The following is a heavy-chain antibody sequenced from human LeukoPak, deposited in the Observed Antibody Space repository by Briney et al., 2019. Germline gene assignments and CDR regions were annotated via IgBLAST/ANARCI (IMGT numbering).Heavy chain of an antibody. CDR1: GGTFSSYA. J-gene: IGHJ4*02. V-gene: IGHV1-8*02. CDR2: MNPNSGNT. Sequence: ASVKVSCKASGGTFSSYAISWVRQAPGQGLEWMGWMNPNSGNTGYAQKFQGRVTMTRNTSISTAYMELSSLRSEDTAVYYCARAPMVRGVINQYYFDYWGQGTLVTVSS. CDR3: ARAPMVRGVINQYYFDY. D-gene: IGHD3-10*01.